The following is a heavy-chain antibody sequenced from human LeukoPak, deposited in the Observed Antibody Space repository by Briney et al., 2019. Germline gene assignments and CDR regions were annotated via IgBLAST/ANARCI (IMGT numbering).Heavy chain of an antibody. D-gene: IGHD2-8*02. J-gene: IGHJ4*02. CDR3: AKSPLRYCTVSTCYPLDY. V-gene: IGHV3-23*01. Sequence: GGSLRLSCTASGFTFSHYAMAWVRQAPGKGLEWVSVITDSGDDTHHADSVKGRFTMSRDNSKNTLYLQLNSLRVEDTAVYYCAKSPLRYCTVSTCYPLDYWGQGTLVTVSS. CDR2: ITDSGDDT. CDR1: GFTFSHYA.